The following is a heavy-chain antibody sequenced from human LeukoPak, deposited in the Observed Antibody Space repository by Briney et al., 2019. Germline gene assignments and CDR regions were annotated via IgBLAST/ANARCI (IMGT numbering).Heavy chain of an antibody. CDR3: ARNNGMDV. Sequence: PGGSLRLSCAASGFTFSSYAMSWVRQAPGKGLEWVSATSGSDGSTYYADSVKGRFTISKDNAKNSLYLQMNSLRAEDTALYHCARNNGMDVWGQGTTVIVSS. V-gene: IGHV3-23*01. CDR2: TSGSDGST. J-gene: IGHJ6*02. CDR1: GFTFSSYA.